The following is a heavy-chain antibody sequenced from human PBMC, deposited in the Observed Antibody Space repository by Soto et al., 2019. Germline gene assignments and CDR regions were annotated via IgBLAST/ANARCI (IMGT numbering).Heavy chain of an antibody. D-gene: IGHD3-10*01. CDR2: IWYDGSNK. J-gene: IGHJ4*02. CDR1: GFTFSSYG. CDR3: ASASTMVRGNPLNY. V-gene: IGHV3-33*01. Sequence: PGGSLRLSCAASGFTFSSYGMHWVRQAPGKGLEWVAVIWYDGSNKYYADSVKGRFTISRDNSKNTLYLQMNSLRAEDTAVYYCASASTMVRGNPLNYWGQGTLVTVSS.